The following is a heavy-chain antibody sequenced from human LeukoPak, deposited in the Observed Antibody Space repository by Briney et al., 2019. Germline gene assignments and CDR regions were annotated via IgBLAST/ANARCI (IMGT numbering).Heavy chain of an antibody. D-gene: IGHD3-3*01. V-gene: IGHV3-48*02. CDR3: ARGPPEDFWSGYYLYYYYGMDV. J-gene: IGHJ6*02. CDR1: GFTFSSYS. CDR2: ISSSSSTI. Sequence: PGGFLRLSCAASGFTFSSYSMNWVRQAPGKGLEWVSYISSSSSTIYYADSVKGRFTISRDNAKNSLYLQMNSLRDEDTAVYYCARGPPEDFWSGYYLYYYYGMDVWGQGTTVTVSS.